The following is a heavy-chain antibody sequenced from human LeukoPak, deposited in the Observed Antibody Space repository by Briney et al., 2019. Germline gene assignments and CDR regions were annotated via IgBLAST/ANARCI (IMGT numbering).Heavy chain of an antibody. V-gene: IGHV4-59*01. CDR1: GGPISSYY. Sequence: SETLSLTCTVSGGPISSYYWSWIRQPPGKGLEWIGYIYYSGSTNYNPSLKSRVTISVDTSKNQFSLKLSSVTAADTAVYYCARVGFSVGGFDAFDIWGQGTMVTVSS. CDR2: IYYSGST. CDR3: ARVGFSVGGFDAFDI. D-gene: IGHD3-16*01. J-gene: IGHJ3*02.